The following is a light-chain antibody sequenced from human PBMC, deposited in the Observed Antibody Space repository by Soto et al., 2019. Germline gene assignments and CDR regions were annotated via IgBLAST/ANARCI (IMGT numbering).Light chain of an antibody. V-gene: IGKV3-20*01. CDR2: GAS. CDR3: QQYGSSPVT. J-gene: IGKJ2*01. Sequence: EIVLTQSPGTLSLSPGERATLSCRASQSVSSSYLAWYQQKPGQAPRLLIYGASSRATGIPDRFSGSGSGADFTLTNSRLEPEDFAVYYCQQYGSSPVTFGQGTKLEIK. CDR1: QSVSSSY.